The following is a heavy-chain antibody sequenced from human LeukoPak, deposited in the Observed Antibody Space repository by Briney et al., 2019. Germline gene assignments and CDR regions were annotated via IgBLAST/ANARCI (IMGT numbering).Heavy chain of an antibody. J-gene: IGHJ4*02. D-gene: IGHD5-24*01. Sequence: GGSLRLSCAASGFTFSSYSMHWVRQAPGKGLEWVAVISFDGSNKYYADSMKGRFTISRDNSRNTLFLQMNSLRAEDTAVFYCAREDGHKFDYWGQGTLVTVSS. CDR3: AREDGHKFDY. CDR2: ISFDGSNK. V-gene: IGHV3-30-3*01. CDR1: GFTFSSYS.